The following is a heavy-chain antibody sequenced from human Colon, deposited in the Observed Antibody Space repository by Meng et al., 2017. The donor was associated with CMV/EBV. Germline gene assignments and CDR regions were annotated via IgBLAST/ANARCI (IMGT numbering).Heavy chain of an antibody. Sequence: ESLKISCAVSGFIFSSYGMHWVRQAPGKGLEWIGNICHTGSTDYSPSLESRVTISIATSKIHFSLKLSSVTVADTAVYYCARQKPGITDAMDVWGHGTTVTVSS. CDR2: ICHTGST. D-gene: IGHD1-14*01. CDR1: GFIFSSYG. V-gene: IGHV4-59*01. CDR3: ARQKPGITDAMDV. J-gene: IGHJ6*02.